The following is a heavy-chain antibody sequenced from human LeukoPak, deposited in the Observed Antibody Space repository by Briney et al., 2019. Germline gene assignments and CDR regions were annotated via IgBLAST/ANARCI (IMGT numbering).Heavy chain of an antibody. CDR3: ARAVRLVGYYDSSGPFDY. J-gene: IGHJ4*02. CDR1: GFTFSSYA. V-gene: IGHV3-66*02. Sequence: GGSLGLSCAASGFTFSSYAMSWVRQAPGKGLEWVSVIYSGGSTYYADSVKGRFTISRDNSKNTLYLQMNSLRAEDTAVYYCARAVRLVGYYDSSGPFDYWGQGTLVTVSS. D-gene: IGHD3-22*01. CDR2: IYSGGST.